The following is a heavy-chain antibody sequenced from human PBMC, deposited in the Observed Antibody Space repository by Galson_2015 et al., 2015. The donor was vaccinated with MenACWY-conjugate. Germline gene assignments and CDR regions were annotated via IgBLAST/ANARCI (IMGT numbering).Heavy chain of an antibody. CDR3: AKTRGASFYFDS. CDR2: IYSGGDT. J-gene: IGHJ4*02. CDR1: AFSVGSNY. D-gene: IGHD1-26*01. Sequence: SLRLSCATSAFSVGSNYMSWVRQAPGKGLEWVSIIYSGGDTYYADSVKGRFTISRDNAKNTLYLQMNSLRPEDTAVFYCAKTRGASFYFDSWGQGTLVTVSS. V-gene: IGHV3-66*01.